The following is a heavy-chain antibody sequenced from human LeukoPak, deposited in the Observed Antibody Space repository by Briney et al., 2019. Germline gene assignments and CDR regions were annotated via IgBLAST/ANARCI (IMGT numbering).Heavy chain of an antibody. CDR2: IYYSGST. V-gene: IGHV4-39*01. CDR1: GGSFSGYY. D-gene: IGHD3-22*01. J-gene: IGHJ4*02. Sequence: SETLSLTCAVYGGSFSGYYWGWIRQPPGKGLEWIGSIYYSGSTYYNPSLKSRVTISVDTSKNQFSLNLSSVTAADTAVYYCARLYYDSSGYYQICYFDYWGQGTLVTVSS. CDR3: ARLYYDSSGYYQICYFDY.